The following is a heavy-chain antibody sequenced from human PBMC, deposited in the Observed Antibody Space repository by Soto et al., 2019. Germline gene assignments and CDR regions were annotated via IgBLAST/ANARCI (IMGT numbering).Heavy chain of an antibody. J-gene: IGHJ6*02. CDR2: IDPSDSYT. D-gene: IGHD3-16*02. CDR3: ARADDYVWGSYRHDNYYYGMDV. V-gene: IGHV5-10-1*01. CDR1: GYSFTSYW. Sequence: GESLKISCKGSGYSFTSYWISWVGQMPGKGLEGMGRIDPSDSYTNYSPSFQGHVTISADKSISTAYLQWSSLKASDTAMYYCARADDYVWGSYRHDNYYYGMDVWGQGTTVTVS.